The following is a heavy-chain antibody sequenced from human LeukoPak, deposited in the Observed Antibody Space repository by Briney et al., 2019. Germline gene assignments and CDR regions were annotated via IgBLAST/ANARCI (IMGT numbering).Heavy chain of an antibody. CDR1: GYTFTSYG. J-gene: IGHJ3*02. Sequence: ASVKVSCKASGYTFTSYGISWVRQAPGQGLEWMGWISAYNGNTNYAQKLQGRVTMTTDTSTSTAYMELSSLRSEDTAVYYCARARALFYGDYGHAFDIWGQGTMVTVSS. CDR3: ARARALFYGDYGHAFDI. V-gene: IGHV1-18*01. D-gene: IGHD4-17*01. CDR2: ISAYNGNT.